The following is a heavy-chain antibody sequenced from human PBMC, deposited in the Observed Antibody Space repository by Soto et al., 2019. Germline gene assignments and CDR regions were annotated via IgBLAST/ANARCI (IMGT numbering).Heavy chain of an antibody. CDR1: GDSISNSRFY. Sequence: SETLSLTCSVSGDSISNSRFYWAWIRQPPGEGLEWIGSIYYTGNAYYNPSLKSRVTISVDTSKNQFSLKLTSVTAAYAALYYCARDFFDSSDYTTNWFDPWGQGTLVTVS. CDR3: ARDFFDSSDYTTNWFDP. V-gene: IGHV4-39*01. CDR2: IYYTGNA. J-gene: IGHJ5*02. D-gene: IGHD3-22*01.